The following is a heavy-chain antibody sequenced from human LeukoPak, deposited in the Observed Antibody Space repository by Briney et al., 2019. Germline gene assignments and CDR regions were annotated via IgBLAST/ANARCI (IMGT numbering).Heavy chain of an antibody. D-gene: IGHD3-10*02. CDR2: ISSSGSTI. CDR3: AELGITMIGGV. V-gene: IGHV3-48*04. CDR1: GFTFSSYI. Sequence: PGGSLRLSCAASGFTFSSYIINWVRQAPGKGLEWVSYISSSGSTIYYADSVKGRFTISRDNAKNSLYLQMNSLRAEDTAVYYCAELGITMIGGVWGKGTTVTISS. J-gene: IGHJ6*04.